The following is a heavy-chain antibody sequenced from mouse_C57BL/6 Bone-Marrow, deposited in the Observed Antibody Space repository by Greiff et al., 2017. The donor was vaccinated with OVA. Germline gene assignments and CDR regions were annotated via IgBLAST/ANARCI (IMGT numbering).Heavy chain of an antibody. J-gene: IGHJ1*03. CDR1: GFTFSDFY. CDR3: ARDDYYWYFDV. Sequence: VMLVESGGGLVQSGRSLRLSCATSGFTFSDFYMEWVRQAPGKGLEWIAASRNKANDYTTEYSASVKGRFIVSRDTSQSILYLQMNALRAEDTAIYYCARDDYYWYFDVWGTGTTVTVSS. CDR2: SRNKANDYTT. V-gene: IGHV7-1*01.